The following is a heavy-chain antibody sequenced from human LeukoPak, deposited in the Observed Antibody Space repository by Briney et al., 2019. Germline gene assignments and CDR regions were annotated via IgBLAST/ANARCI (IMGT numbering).Heavy chain of an antibody. CDR1: GFTFNNFG. CDR2: VWDDGSSK. D-gene: IGHD1-26*01. Sequence: PGGSLRLSCAASGFTFNNFGMHWVRQAPGKGLEWVAVVWDDGSSKYYGDSVKGRFTISRDNSKNTLYLQMNSLRAEDTAVYYCAKPTRGSGSFLIDFWGQGTLVTVSS. V-gene: IGHV3-33*06. CDR3: AKPTRGSGSFLIDF. J-gene: IGHJ4*02.